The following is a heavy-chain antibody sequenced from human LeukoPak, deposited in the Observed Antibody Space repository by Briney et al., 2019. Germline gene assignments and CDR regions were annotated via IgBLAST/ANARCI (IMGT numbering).Heavy chain of an antibody. CDR1: GFTFSSYG. Sequence: GRSLRLSCAASGFTFSSYGMHWVRQAPGKGLEWVAVISYDGSNKYYADSVKGRFTISRDNSKNTLYLQMNSLRAEDTAVYYYAKDQERSGWYERVTPGGYFDYWGQGTLVTVSS. CDR3: AKDQERSGWYERVTPGGYFDY. J-gene: IGHJ4*02. D-gene: IGHD6-19*01. V-gene: IGHV3-30*18. CDR2: ISYDGSNK.